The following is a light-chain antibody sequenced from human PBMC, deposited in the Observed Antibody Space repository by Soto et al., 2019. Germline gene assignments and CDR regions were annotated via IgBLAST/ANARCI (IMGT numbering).Light chain of an antibody. CDR1: QSVSSS. V-gene: IGKV3-11*01. Sequence: EIVLTQSPATLSLSPGERATLSCGASQSVSSSLAWYQQRPGQAPRLLIYDASNRATGIPARFSGSGSGTEFTLTISSLEPEDCAVYYCQQRANWPLTFGGGTKVEIK. J-gene: IGKJ4*01. CDR3: QQRANWPLT. CDR2: DAS.